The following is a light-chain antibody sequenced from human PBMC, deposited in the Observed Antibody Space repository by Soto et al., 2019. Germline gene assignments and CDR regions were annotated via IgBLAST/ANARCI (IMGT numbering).Light chain of an antibody. V-gene: IGKV2D-29*01. CDR1: QTARHSDGRTY. CDR2: EVS. J-gene: IGKJ2*01. CDR3: VQNVALPPT. Sequence: DIVMTQIPLSLSVTPGRAASISCKSSQTARHSDGRTYLYWYRQKPGQPPHLLIHEVSNRFSGGXEXXHRRGSRTDFTLNISRVEADDVGVCYCVQNVALPPTFGQGTKLEIQ.